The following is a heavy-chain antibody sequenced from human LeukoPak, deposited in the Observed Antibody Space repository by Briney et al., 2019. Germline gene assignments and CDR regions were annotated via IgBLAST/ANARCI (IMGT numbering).Heavy chain of an antibody. Sequence: ASVKVSCKASGYTFTSYGISWVRQAPGQGLEWMGWISAHNGNTNYAQKLQGRVTMTTDTSTSTAYMELRSLRSDDTAVYYCARVGNYYDSSGNPYYYGMDVWGQGTTVTVSS. V-gene: IGHV1-18*01. J-gene: IGHJ6*02. CDR3: ARVGNYYDSSGNPYYYGMDV. D-gene: IGHD3-22*01. CDR1: GYTFTSYG. CDR2: ISAHNGNT.